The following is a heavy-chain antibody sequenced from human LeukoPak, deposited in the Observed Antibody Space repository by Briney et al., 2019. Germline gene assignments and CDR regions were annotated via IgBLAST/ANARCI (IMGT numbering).Heavy chain of an antibody. CDR3: ARDLAWGAFDY. V-gene: IGHV3-23*01. D-gene: IGHD7-27*01. CDR1: GFTFSTYG. J-gene: IGHJ4*02. CDR2: VSPPGGGT. Sequence: GGTLRLSCAASGFTFSTYGMNWVRQAPGKGLEWVSGVSPPGGGTYYADSVKGRFTISRDDSRNTLSLQMSSLRVEDTAVYYCARDLAWGAFDYWGQGILVAVSS.